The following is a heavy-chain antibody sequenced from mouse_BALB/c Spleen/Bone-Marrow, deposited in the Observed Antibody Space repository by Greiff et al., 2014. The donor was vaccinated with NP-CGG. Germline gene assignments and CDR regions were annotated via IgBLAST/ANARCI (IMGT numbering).Heavy chain of an antibody. CDR2: IRNKANGYTT. V-gene: IGHV7-3*02. J-gene: IGHJ1*01. Sequence: VQLKESGGGLVQPGGSLRLSCATSGFTFTDYYMSWVRQPPGKALEWLGFIRNKANGYTTEYSASVKGRFTISRDNSQSILYLQGDTMRAEDSATHYCAREGVYYGNPYWYFDVWGAGTTVTVSS. CDR3: AREGVYYGNPYWYFDV. D-gene: IGHD2-1*01. CDR1: GFTFTDYY.